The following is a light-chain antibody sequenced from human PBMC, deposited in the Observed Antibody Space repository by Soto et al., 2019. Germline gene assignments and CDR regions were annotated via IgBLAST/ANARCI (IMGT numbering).Light chain of an antibody. V-gene: IGKV2-30*01. CDR3: LQCTLLLFT. CDR2: KVS. CDR1: QSLVDSDGNTY. J-gene: IGKJ1*01. Sequence: DVLMTQSPLSLPVTLGQPASISCRSSQSLVDSDGNTYLNWYHQRPGQSPRRLIYKVSNRDSGVPDRFIGSGSGTNFTLKISLLEAEDVWVYYCLQCTLLLFTFAQGTKVQIK.